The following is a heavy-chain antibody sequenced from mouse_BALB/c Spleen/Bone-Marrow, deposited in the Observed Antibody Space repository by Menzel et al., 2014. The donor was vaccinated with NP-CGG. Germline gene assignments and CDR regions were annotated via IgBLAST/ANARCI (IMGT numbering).Heavy chain of an antibody. CDR3: ARSSSYDYDVGFAY. Sequence: VQLQQSGPGLVKPSQSLSLTCIVTGYSITRDYAWNWIRLFPGNKLEWIGYISYSGSTTYNPSLESRISITRDTSKNQFFLQLNSVTTEDTATYYCARSSSYDYDVGFAYWGQGTLVAVSA. CDR2: ISYSGST. J-gene: IGHJ3*01. V-gene: IGHV3-2*02. D-gene: IGHD2-4*01. CDR1: GYSITRDYA.